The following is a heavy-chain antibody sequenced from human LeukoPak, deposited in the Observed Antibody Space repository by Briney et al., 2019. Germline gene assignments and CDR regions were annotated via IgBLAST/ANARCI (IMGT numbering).Heavy chain of an antibody. CDR1: GYTFTGYY. V-gene: IGHV1-2*06. D-gene: IGHD6-19*01. CDR2: INPNSGGT. CDR3: ARVFNRQWLPSGY. J-gene: IGHJ4*02. Sequence: ASVKVSCKASGYTFTGYYMHWVRQAPGQGLEWMGRINPNSGGTNYAQKFQGRVTMTRDTSISTAYMELSRLRSDDTAVNYCARVFNRQWLPSGYWGQGTLVTVSS.